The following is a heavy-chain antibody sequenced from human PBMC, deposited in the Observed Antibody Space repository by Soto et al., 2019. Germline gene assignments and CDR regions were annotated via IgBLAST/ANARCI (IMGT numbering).Heavy chain of an antibody. V-gene: IGHV4-38-2*02. J-gene: IGHJ4*02. D-gene: IGHD4-17*01. CDR3: ARDCLEGYGGILCY. CDR2: IYTSGST. CDR1: GYSISSGYY. Sequence: PSETLSLTCAVSGYSISSGYYWGWLRQPPGKGLEWIGSIYTSGSTNYNPSLKSRVTMSVDTSKNQFSLKLSSVTAADTAVYYCARDCLEGYGGILCYWGQGTLVTVSS.